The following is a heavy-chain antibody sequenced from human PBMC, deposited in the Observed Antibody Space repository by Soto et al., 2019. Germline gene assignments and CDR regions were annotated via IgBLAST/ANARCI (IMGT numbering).Heavy chain of an antibody. D-gene: IGHD4-17*01. CDR2: MNPNSGNT. Sequence: GASVKGSCKGSGYTFPSFDINWGRQATGQGLEWMGWMNPNSGNTGYAQKFQGRVTMTRNTSISTAYMELSSLRSEDTAVYYCATLLYYGDYSAFDIWGQGTMVTVSS. V-gene: IGHV1-8*01. CDR3: ATLLYYGDYSAFDI. J-gene: IGHJ3*02. CDR1: GYTFPSFD.